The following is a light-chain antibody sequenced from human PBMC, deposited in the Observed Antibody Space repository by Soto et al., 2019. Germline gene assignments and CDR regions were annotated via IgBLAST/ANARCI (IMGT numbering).Light chain of an antibody. CDR2: DGS. V-gene: IGKV1-5*01. CDR3: QHYNTYSKA. J-gene: IGKJ3*01. CDR1: QSVSYW. Sequence: DIHLTQSPSTLSTSVGARVTITCRASQSVSYWLAGYHQKPGKAPNLLIYDGSTLASGVPPRFSGGGFGTEFTLNISSLQPDDSAMYYCQHYNTYSKAFGPGTRVEIK.